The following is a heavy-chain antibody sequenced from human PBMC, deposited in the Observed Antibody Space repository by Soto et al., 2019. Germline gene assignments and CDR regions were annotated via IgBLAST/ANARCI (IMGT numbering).Heavy chain of an antibody. J-gene: IGHJ6*02. Sequence: SETLSLTCTVSGGSISSGDYYCSCIRQHPGKGLECIGYIYYIGSTYYNPSLKSRVIISLDTSKNQFSLKVSSVTAADTAVYYCARDDYDIVTGWVNYGMDVWGQGTTVTVSS. CDR2: IYYIGST. CDR1: GGSISSGDYY. D-gene: IGHD3-9*01. V-gene: IGHV4-31*03. CDR3: ARDDYDIVTGWVNYGMDV.